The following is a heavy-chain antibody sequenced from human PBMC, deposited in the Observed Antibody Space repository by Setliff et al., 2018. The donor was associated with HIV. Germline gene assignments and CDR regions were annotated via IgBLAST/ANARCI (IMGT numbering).Heavy chain of an antibody. Sequence: SETLSLTCTVSGGSISSGSYYWSWIRQPAGKGLEWIGRIYTTGSTNYNPSLKSRVSISLDTSKNQFSLNLRSVTAADTAVYYCVRELLGSGGTVPEVNFFDSWGQGTLVTVSS. J-gene: IGHJ5*01. V-gene: IGHV4-61*02. D-gene: IGHD1-26*01. CDR1: GGSISSGSYY. CDR2: IYTTGST. CDR3: VRELLGSGGTVPEVNFFDS.